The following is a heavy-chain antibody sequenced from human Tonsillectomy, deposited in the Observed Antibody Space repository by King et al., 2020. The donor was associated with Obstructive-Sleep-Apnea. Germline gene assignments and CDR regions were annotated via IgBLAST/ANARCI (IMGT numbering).Heavy chain of an antibody. D-gene: IGHD1-26*01. CDR1: GFTFRTSW. CDR3: ARDRGGAGPTTTDY. J-gene: IGHJ4*02. Sequence: VQLVESGGGLVQPGGSLRLSCAASGFTFRTSWMHWVRQAPGKGLGWVSRINSDGSSTIYADFVKGRFTIARDNAKNTLYLQMNSLRAEDTAVYYCARDRGGAGPTTTDYWGQGTLVTVSS. CDR2: INSDGSST. V-gene: IGHV3-74*01.